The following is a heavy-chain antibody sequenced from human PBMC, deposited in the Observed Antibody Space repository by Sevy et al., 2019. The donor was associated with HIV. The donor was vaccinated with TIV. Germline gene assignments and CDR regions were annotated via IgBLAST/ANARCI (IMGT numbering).Heavy chain of an antibody. CDR1: GGSITSLS. CDR2: IYYKGHN. D-gene: IGHD1-26*01. CDR3: AGENAWGRGYS. J-gene: IGHJ4*02. Sequence: SETLSLTCTVSGGSITSLSMHWIRQPPGKGLEWIANIYYKGHNNYNPALNRRVTLSLNTSNNQFSLRLSSVTAADTAMYYCAGENAWGRGYSWGQGTLVTVSS. V-gene: IGHV4-59*08.